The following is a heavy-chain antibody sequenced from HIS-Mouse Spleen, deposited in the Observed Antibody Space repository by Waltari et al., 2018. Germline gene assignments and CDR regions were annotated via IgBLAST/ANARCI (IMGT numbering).Heavy chain of an antibody. CDR2: IYTSGRT. J-gene: IGHJ3*02. Sequence: QVQLQESGPGLVKPSETLSLTCTVSGGSISSYYWSWIRQPAGKGLEWIGCIYTSGRTNYPPSLKSRVTMSVVTSKNQFSLKLSSVTAADTAVYYCARDFHDFWSGYYGGDKKHDAFDIWGQGTMVTVSS. V-gene: IGHV4-4*07. CDR3: ARDFHDFWSGYYGGDKKHDAFDI. D-gene: IGHD3-3*01. CDR1: GGSISSYY.